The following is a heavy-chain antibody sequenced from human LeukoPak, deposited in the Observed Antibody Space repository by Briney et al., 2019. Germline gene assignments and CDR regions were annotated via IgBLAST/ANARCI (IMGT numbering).Heavy chain of an antibody. J-gene: IGHJ4*02. Sequence: GGSLRLSCAASGFTFSSYAMSWVRQAPGKGLEWVSAISGSGGSTYYADSVKGRFTISRDNSKNTLYLQMNSLRAEDTAVYYCAKGTRTRTYYYDGSGYYFDYWGQGTLVTVSS. D-gene: IGHD3-22*01. V-gene: IGHV3-23*01. CDR3: AKGTRTRTYYYDGSGYYFDY. CDR1: GFTFSSYA. CDR2: ISGSGGST.